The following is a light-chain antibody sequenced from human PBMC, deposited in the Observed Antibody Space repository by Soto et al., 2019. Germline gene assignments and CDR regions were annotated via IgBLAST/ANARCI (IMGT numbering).Light chain of an antibody. V-gene: IGLV1-51*02. Sequence: QSVLTQPPSVSAAPGQKVTISCSGSTSNIGNNYVSWYQQLPGTAPKLLVYENNKRPSGIPDRFSGSKSGTSATLGITGLQTGDEADYYCGTWDGGLSAGVFGGGTQLTVL. J-gene: IGLJ2*01. CDR3: GTWDGGLSAGV. CDR2: ENN. CDR1: TSNIGNNY.